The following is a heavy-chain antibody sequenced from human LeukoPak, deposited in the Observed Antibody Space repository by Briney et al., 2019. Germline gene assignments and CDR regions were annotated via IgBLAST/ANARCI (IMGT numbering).Heavy chain of an antibody. CDR3: AAGSYDYGDYGLDY. V-gene: IGHV1-58*01. Sequence: SVKVSCNASGFTFTSSAVQWVRQARGQRLEWIGLILVGSGNTNYAQKVQERVTITRDMSTSTAYMELSSLRTEETAVYYCAAGSYDYGDYGLDYWGQGTLVTVSS. CDR1: GFTFTSSA. CDR2: ILVGSGNT. D-gene: IGHD4-17*01. J-gene: IGHJ4*02.